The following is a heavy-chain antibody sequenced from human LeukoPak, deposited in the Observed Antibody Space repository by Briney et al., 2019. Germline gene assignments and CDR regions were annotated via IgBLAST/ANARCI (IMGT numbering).Heavy chain of an antibody. D-gene: IGHD6-19*01. CDR2: IYYSGIT. V-gene: IGHV4-39*01. CDR1: GGSIRSSSYY. CDR3: ASHQWLSHGGKGYFDY. J-gene: IGHJ4*02. Sequence: PSETLSLTCTVSGGSIRSSSYYWGRIRQPPGTGLEWIGSIYYSGITGYNPSLKSRVTISVDTSKNQFSLKLSSVTAADTAVYYCASHQWLSHGGKGYFDYWGQGTLVTVSS.